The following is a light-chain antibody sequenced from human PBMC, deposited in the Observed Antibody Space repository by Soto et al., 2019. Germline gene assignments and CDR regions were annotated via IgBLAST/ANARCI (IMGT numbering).Light chain of an antibody. Sequence: DIQMTQSPSTLSASVGDRVTITCRASQSVRSWLAWYQQKPGRAPKFLIYDASSLESGVPSRFSGSGSGTDFTLTISSLQPDDFATYYCQQYNSYSPLTFGGGTKVDIK. CDR2: DAS. J-gene: IGKJ4*01. CDR1: QSVRSW. V-gene: IGKV1-5*01. CDR3: QQYNSYSPLT.